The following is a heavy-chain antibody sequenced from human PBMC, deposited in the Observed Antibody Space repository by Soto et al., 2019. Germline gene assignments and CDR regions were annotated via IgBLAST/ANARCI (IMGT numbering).Heavy chain of an antibody. Sequence: GGSLRLSCAASGFTFGDYAMQWVRQAPGKGLEWVSAISWNSGSIDYADSVKGRFTISRDNAKNSLYLQMNSLRAEDTALYYCAKSHTTSGWYVATDYWGQGTRVTVSS. D-gene: IGHD6-19*01. V-gene: IGHV3-9*01. CDR3: AKSHTTSGWYVATDY. CDR2: ISWNSGSI. CDR1: GFTFGDYA. J-gene: IGHJ4*02.